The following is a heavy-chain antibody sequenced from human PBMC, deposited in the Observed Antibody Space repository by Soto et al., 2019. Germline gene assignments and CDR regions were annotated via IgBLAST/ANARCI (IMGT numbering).Heavy chain of an antibody. CDR1: GFTVSSNY. J-gene: IGHJ4*02. V-gene: IGHV3-66*01. Sequence: GGSLRLSCAASGFTVSSNYMSWVRQAPGKGLEWVSVIYSGGSTYYADSVKGRFTIPRDNSKNTLYLQMNSLRAEDTAVYYCARGHWRYCSGGSCYFDYWGQGTLVTVSS. CDR2: IYSGGST. D-gene: IGHD2-15*01. CDR3: ARGHWRYCSGGSCYFDY.